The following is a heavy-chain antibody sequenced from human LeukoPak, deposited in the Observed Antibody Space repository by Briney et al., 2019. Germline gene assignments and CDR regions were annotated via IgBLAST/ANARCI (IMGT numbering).Heavy chain of an antibody. CDR2: ISGSGGST. Sequence: GGSLRLSCAVSGFTFSTYDMSWVRQAPGKGLEWVSAISGSGGSTYYADSVKGRFTISRDNSKNTLYLQLKSLRAEDTAVYYCAKDSPSGTYFDYWGQGTLVTVSS. D-gene: IGHD1-26*01. V-gene: IGHV3-23*01. CDR3: AKDSPSGTYFDY. CDR1: GFTFSTYD. J-gene: IGHJ4*02.